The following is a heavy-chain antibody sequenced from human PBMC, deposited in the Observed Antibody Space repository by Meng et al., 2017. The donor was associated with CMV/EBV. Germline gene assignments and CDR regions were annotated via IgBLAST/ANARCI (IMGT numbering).Heavy chain of an antibody. CDR1: GFTFDDYG. CDR3: ARARIFHIGWFDP. J-gene: IGHJ5*02. V-gene: IGHV3-20*01. CDR2: INWNGGST. D-gene: IGHD2-15*01. Sequence: GESLKISCAASGFTFDDYGMSWVRQAPGKGLEWVSGINWNGGSTGYADSVKGRFTISRDNAKNSLYLQMNSLRAEDTALYHCARARIFHIGWFDPWGQGTLVTVSS.